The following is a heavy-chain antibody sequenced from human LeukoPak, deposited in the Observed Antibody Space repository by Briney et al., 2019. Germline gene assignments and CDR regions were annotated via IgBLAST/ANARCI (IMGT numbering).Heavy chain of an antibody. Sequence: GGSLRLSCAAPGFTFSSYAMSWVRQAPGKGLEWVSTISVSGGSTYYAGSVRGRFTISRDNSKSTVYLQMNSVRAEDTARYYCAKYGRSGYSSGMDVWGQGTTVTVSS. D-gene: IGHD2-15*01. J-gene: IGHJ6*02. CDR3: AKYGRSGYSSGMDV. V-gene: IGHV3-23*01. CDR2: ISVSGGST. CDR1: GFTFSSYA.